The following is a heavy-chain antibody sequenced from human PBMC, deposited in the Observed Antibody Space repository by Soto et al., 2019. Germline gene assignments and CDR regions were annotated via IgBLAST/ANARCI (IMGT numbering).Heavy chain of an antibody. V-gene: IGHV1-8*01. CDR3: ARASMYIWNDH. CDR2: VNPSSGNT. J-gene: IGHJ5*02. D-gene: IGHD1-20*01. Sequence: QVQLVQSGAEVKRPGASVKVSCEASGYTFTTYDINWVRQASGQGLECMGCVNPSSGNTVYAQKFHGRVTMTRDTSISTAYMELSSLKSDDTAIYYCARASMYIWNDHWGQGTLVTVSS. CDR1: GYTFTTYD.